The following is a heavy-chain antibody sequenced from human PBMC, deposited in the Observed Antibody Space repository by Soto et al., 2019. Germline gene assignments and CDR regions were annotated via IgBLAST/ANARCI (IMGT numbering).Heavy chain of an antibody. J-gene: IGHJ5*02. CDR3: ARVVQAAILRPPQYNWLDH. CDR2: ISAYNGNT. D-gene: IGHD2-2*02. Sequence: GASVKVSCKASGYTFTSYGISWVRQAPGQGLEWMGWISAYNGNTNYAQKLQGRVTMTTDTSTSTAYMELRSLRSDDTAVYYCARVVQAAILRPPQYNWLDHSGQGPLVTVYS. CDR1: GYTFTSYG. V-gene: IGHV1-18*04.